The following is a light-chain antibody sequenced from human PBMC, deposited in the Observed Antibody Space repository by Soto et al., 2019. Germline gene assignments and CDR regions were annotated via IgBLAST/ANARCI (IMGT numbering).Light chain of an antibody. CDR1: QTASSW. V-gene: IGKV1-5*03. J-gene: IGKJ1*01. CDR3: QHNNSYSEA. Sequence: DIQLTQSPAVLSASVGDTVTISCRASQTASSWLAWYQQKPGKAPRLLIYKASTLKSGVPSIFSGGGSGTEFTLTISSLQHDDVATYYCQHNNSYSEAFGQGTKVDIK. CDR2: KAS.